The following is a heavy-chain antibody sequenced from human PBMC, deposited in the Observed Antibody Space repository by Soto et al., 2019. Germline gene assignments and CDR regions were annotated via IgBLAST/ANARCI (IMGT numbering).Heavy chain of an antibody. CDR1: GGSISNFS. J-gene: IGHJ4*02. CDR2: ISYSGNT. D-gene: IGHD2-8*01. CDR3: ARAPMVLSRSYFDS. Sequence: SETLSLTCTVSGGSISNFSWSWIRQPPGKGLEWIGYISYSGNTNYNPSLKSRVSISVDTSKNQLSLNLTSVTAADTAVYYCARAPMVLSRSYFDSWGQGTPVTVSS. V-gene: IGHV4-59*01.